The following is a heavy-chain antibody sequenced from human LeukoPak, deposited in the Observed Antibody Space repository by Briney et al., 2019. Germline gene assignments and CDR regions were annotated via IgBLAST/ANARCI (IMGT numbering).Heavy chain of an antibody. J-gene: IGHJ4*02. Sequence: SETLSLTCTVSGGSISTYFWNWIRQPPGKGLEWIGYIHYSGSTNYNPSLKSRVTISVDTSKNQFSLKLSSVTAADTAVYYCAREAGDSRSFDYWGQGTLVTVSS. CDR1: GGSISTYF. CDR3: AREAGDSRSFDY. CDR2: IHYSGST. D-gene: IGHD6-13*01. V-gene: IGHV4-59*12.